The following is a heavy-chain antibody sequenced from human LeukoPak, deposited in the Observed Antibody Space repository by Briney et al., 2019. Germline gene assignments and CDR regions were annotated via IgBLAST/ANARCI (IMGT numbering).Heavy chain of an antibody. CDR2: IRYDGSNK. CDR1: GFTFSSYG. D-gene: IGHD3-3*01. CDR3: ATYYDFWSGYSRSYYFDY. Sequence: PGGSLRLCCAASGFTFSSYGMHWVRQAPGKGLEWVAFIRYDGSNKYYADSVKGRFTISRDNAKNSLYLQMNSLRAEDAAVYYCATYYDFWSGYSRSYYFDYWGQGTLVTVSS. V-gene: IGHV3-30*02. J-gene: IGHJ4*02.